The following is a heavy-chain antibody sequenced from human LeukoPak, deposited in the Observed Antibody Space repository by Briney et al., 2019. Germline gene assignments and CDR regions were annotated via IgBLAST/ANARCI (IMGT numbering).Heavy chain of an antibody. CDR2: ISYDGSNK. D-gene: IGHD3-10*01. Sequence: GGSLRLSCAASGFTFSSYGMHWVRQDPGKGLEWVAVISYDGSNKYYADSVKGRFTISRDNSKNTLYLQMNSLRAEDTAVYYCPKDRATGTQFYFYGMDVWGQGTTVTVSS. V-gene: IGHV3-30*18. CDR1: GFTFSSYG. J-gene: IGHJ6*02. CDR3: PKDRATGTQFYFYGMDV.